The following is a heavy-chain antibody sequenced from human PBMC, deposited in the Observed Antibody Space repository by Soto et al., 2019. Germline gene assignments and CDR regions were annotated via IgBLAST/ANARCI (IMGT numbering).Heavy chain of an antibody. CDR1: GGSISSYY. D-gene: IGHD3-3*01. V-gene: IGHV4-59*01. J-gene: IGHJ6*03. CDR2: IYYSGST. CDR3: ARMVSGLRFLEWLEDYYYMDV. Sequence: SETLSLTCTVSGGSISSYYWSWIRQPPGKGLEWIGYIYYSGSTNYNPSLKSRVTISVDTSKNQFSLKLSSVTAADAAVYYCARMVSGLRFLEWLEDYYYMDVWGKGTKVTVSS.